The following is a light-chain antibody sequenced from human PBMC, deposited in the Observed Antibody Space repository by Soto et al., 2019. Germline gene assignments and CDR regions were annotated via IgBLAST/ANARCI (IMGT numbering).Light chain of an antibody. CDR2: DTF. Sequence: VLTQSPATLSFSPAERATLSCRASQNIASYLAWYQQKSGQSPRLLIYDTFNRAPGIPDRFSGSGSGTDFNLTISSLEPDACAVYYCQQRATWPWTFGQGTTVEI. V-gene: IGKV3-11*01. CDR3: QQRATWPWT. J-gene: IGKJ1*01. CDR1: QNIASY.